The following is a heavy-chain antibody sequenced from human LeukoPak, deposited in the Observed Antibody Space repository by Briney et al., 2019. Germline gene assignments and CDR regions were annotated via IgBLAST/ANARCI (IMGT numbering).Heavy chain of an antibody. CDR1: GGTFSSYA. V-gene: IGHV1-69*04. J-gene: IGHJ6*02. Sequence: SVKVSCKASGGTFSSYAISWVRQAPGQGLEWMGRIIPIFGIANYAQKFQGRVTITADKSTSTAYMELSSLRSEDTAVYYCARLSQSGNWNYYGMDVWGQGTTVTVSS. CDR3: ARLSQSGNWNYYGMDV. CDR2: IIPIFGIA. D-gene: IGHD1-1*01.